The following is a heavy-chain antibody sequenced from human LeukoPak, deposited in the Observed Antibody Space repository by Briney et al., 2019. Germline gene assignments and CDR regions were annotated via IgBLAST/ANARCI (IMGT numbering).Heavy chain of an antibody. CDR1: GYTFTSYD. CDR3: ARGAAWTTVVRDYYFDY. Sequence: ASVKVSCKASGYTFTSYDINWVRQATGQGLEWMGWMNPNSGNTGYAQKFQGRVTITRNTSISTAYMELSSLRSEDTAVYYCARGAAWTTVVRDYYFDYWGQGTLVTVSS. D-gene: IGHD4-23*01. V-gene: IGHV1-8*03. CDR2: MNPNSGNT. J-gene: IGHJ4*02.